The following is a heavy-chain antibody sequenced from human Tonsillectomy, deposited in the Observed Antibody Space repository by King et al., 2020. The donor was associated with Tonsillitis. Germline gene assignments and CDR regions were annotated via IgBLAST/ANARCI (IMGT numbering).Heavy chain of an antibody. CDR2: INHSGST. D-gene: IGHD4-11*01. J-gene: IGHJ5*02. CDR1: GGSFSGYY. V-gene: IGHV4-34*01. CDR3: ARATVTRSYNWFDP. Sequence: VQLQQWGAGLLKPSETLSLTCAVYGGSFSGYYWSWIRQPPGKGLEWIGEINHSGSTNYNPSLKSRVTISVDTSKNQFSVKLSSVTAADTAVYYCARATVTRSYNWFDPWGHGTLVTVAS.